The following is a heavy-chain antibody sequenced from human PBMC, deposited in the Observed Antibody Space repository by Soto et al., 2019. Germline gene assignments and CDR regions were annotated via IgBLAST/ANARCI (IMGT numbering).Heavy chain of an antibody. D-gene: IGHD3-22*01. Sequence: EVQLLESGGGLVQPGGSLRLSCAASGFTFSSYAMSWVRQAPGKGLEWVSAISGSGGSTYYADSVKGRFTISRDNSKNTLYRQMTSLRAADTAVYYCATGSTIVVVISSLDYWGQGTLVTDSS. CDR1: GFTFSSYA. CDR2: ISGSGGST. V-gene: IGHV3-23*01. CDR3: ATGSTIVVVISSLDY. J-gene: IGHJ4*02.